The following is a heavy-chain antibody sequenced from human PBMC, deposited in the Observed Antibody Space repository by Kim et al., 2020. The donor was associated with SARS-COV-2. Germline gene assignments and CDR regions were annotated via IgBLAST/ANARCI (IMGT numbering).Heavy chain of an antibody. J-gene: IGHJ4*02. D-gene: IGHD6-19*01. V-gene: IGHV3-23*01. CDR3: AKEKGTASGWYGDFDY. CDR2: ISGSGGTT. Sequence: GGSLRLSCAASGFIYSSHAMTWVRQAPGKGLEWVSSISGSGGTTYYADSVKGRFTISRDNSKNTLYLQMNSLRAEDTAVYYCAKEKGTASGWYGDFDYWGQGTLVPLPS. CDR1: GFIYSSHA.